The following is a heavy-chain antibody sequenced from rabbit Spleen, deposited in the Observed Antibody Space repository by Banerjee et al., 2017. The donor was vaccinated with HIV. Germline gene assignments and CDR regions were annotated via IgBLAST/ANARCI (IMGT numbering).Heavy chain of an antibody. J-gene: IGHJ3*01. CDR1: GFSFSDRDV. D-gene: IGHD3-3*01. V-gene: IGHV1S45*01. Sequence: QEQLEESGGGLVKPEGSLTLTCKASGFSFSDRDVMCWVRQAPGKGLEWIACINTATGKAVYASWAKGRFTISKTSSTTVTLQMTSLTAADTATYFCARDLVVAIGWNFGWWGQGTLVTVS. CDR3: ARDLVVAIGWNFGW. CDR2: INTATGKA.